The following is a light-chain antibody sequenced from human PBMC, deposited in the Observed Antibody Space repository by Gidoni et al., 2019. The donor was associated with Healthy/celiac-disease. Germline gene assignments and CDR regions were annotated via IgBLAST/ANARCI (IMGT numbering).Light chain of an antibody. V-gene: IGKV1-5*03. Sequence: DIQMTQSPSTLSASVGDRVTITCRVSQSIRSWLAWSQQKQGKAPKLLIYKASSLESGVPSRFSGSGSGTEFTLTISSLQPDDFATYYCQQYNSYPWTFGQGTKVEIK. CDR2: KAS. CDR3: QQYNSYPWT. CDR1: QSIRSW. J-gene: IGKJ1*01.